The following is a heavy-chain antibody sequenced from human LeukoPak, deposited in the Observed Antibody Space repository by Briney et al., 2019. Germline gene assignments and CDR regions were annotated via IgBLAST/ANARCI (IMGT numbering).Heavy chain of an antibody. Sequence: SQTLSLTCAISGDSVSSNSAAWNWIRQSPSRGLEWLGRTYYRSKWYNDYAVSVKSRITINPDTSKNQFSLQLNSVTPEDTAVYYCAGPGYSSRVWATDVWGQGTTVTVSS. CDR3: AGPGYSSRVWATDV. V-gene: IGHV6-1*01. D-gene: IGHD6-13*01. J-gene: IGHJ6*02. CDR2: TYYRSKWYN. CDR1: GDSVSSNSAA.